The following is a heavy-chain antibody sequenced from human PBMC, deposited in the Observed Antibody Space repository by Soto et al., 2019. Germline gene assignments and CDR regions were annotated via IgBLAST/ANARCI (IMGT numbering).Heavy chain of an antibody. V-gene: IGHV4-59*01. CDR2: IHYSGST. D-gene: IGHD3-3*01. CDR1: GDSISTFY. CDR3: ARVRSNLFDY. Sequence: PSETLSLTCTVSGDSISTFYRSWIRQPPGKGLEWIGYIHYSGSTNYNPSLKSQVIRSVDTSKNQFSLKLSSVTAADTAVYFCARVRSNLFDYWGQGTLVTVSS. J-gene: IGHJ4*02.